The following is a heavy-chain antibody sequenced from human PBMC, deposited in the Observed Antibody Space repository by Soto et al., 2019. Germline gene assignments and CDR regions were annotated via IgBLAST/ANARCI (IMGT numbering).Heavy chain of an antibody. CDR1: VCTFSSYS. D-gene: IGHD3-10*01. J-gene: IGHJ4*02. V-gene: IGHV3-7*01. CDR2: IKQDGSEK. CDR3: ARFRTQPYGSGRTGFDY. Sequence: VGSLRLSCASSVCTFSSYSMSCVRHSPGKWLEWVSNIKQDGSEKYYVDSVKGRFTISRDNAKNSLYLQMNSLRDEDTAVYYCARFRTQPYGSGRTGFDYWGQGTLVTVS.